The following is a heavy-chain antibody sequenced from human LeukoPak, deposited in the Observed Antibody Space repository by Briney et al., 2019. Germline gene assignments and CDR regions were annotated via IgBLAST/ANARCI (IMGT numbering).Heavy chain of an antibody. J-gene: IGHJ4*02. CDR2: INSDGSST. D-gene: IGHD3-22*01. CDR3: AALYLDSSGYYVDY. V-gene: IGHV3-74*01. CDR1: GFTFSSYW. Sequence: QPGGSLRLSCAASGFTFSSYWMHWVRQAPGKGLVWVSRINSDGSSTSYADSVKGRFTISRDNAKNTLYLQMNSLRAEDTAVYYCAALYLDSSGYYVDYWGQGTLVTVSS.